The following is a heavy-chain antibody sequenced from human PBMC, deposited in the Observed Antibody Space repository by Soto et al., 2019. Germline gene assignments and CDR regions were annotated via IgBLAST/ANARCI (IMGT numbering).Heavy chain of an antibody. D-gene: IGHD2-15*01. Sequence: QPGGSLRLSCAASGFTVSSNYMSWVRQAPGKGLEWVSVIYSGGSTYYADSVKGRFTISRDNSKNTLYLQMNSLRAEDTAVYYCARSPLTPYNWFDPWGQGTLVTVSS. V-gene: IGHV3-53*01. CDR2: IYSGGST. CDR3: ARSPLTPYNWFDP. J-gene: IGHJ5*02. CDR1: GFTVSSNY.